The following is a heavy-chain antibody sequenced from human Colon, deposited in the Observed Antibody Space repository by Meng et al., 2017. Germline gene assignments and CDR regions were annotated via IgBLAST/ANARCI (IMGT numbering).Heavy chain of an antibody. D-gene: IGHD6-19*01. V-gene: IGHV4-31*01. Sequence: QVPLQGSGPGLVKPSQTLSLTCTGSGGSISSGGYYWSWIRQHPGKGLEWIGYIYYSGSTYYNPSLKSLVTISVDTSKNQFSLKLSSVTAADTAVYYCARVLPFSSGWSYFDYWGQGTLVTVSS. CDR1: GGSISSGGYY. J-gene: IGHJ4*02. CDR3: ARVLPFSSGWSYFDY. CDR2: IYYSGST.